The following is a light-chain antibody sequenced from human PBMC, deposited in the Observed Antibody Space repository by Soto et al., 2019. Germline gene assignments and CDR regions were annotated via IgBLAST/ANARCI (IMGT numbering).Light chain of an antibody. V-gene: IGKV3-15*01. Sequence: EIVMTQSPATLSVSPGDRATISCRASLSVSSNLAWYQQKPGQAPRLLIYGASTRATGIPARFSGSGSGTDFTLTISSLQSADFAVYYCQQYTIRPLTFGGGTKVEI. CDR3: QQYTIRPLT. CDR2: GAS. CDR1: LSVSSN. J-gene: IGKJ4*01.